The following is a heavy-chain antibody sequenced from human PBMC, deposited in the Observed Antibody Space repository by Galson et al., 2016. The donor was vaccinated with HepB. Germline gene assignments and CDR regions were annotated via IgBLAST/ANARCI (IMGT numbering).Heavy chain of an antibody. D-gene: IGHD3-10*01. V-gene: IGHV3-23*01. J-gene: IGHJ4*02. CDR3: AAVWFGREPIDC. CDR1: GFTVNTYG. Sequence: SLRLSCAASGFTVNTYGMSWVRQAPGKGLEWVSSISGSRDYADSVKGRFTISRDNLKNTLYLQRNSLRAEDTAVYYYAAVWFGREPIDCWGQGTLVTVSS. CDR2: ISGSR.